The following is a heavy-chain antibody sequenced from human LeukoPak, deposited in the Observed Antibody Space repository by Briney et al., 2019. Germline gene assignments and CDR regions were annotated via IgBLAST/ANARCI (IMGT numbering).Heavy chain of an antibody. V-gene: IGHV4-59*01. CDR2: IYYSGST. CDR3: ARDKWGAFVT. D-gene: IGHD7-27*01. CDR1: GGSISSYY. J-gene: IGHJ5*02. Sequence: SSETLSLTCTVSGGSISSYYWSWIRQPPGKGLEWIGYIYYSGSTNYNPSLKSRVTISVDTSKNQFSLKLSSVTAADTAVYYCARDKWGAFVTWGQGTLVTVSS.